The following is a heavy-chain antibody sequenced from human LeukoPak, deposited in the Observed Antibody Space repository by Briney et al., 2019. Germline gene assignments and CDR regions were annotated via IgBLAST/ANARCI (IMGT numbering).Heavy chain of an antibody. CDR1: GFTFSSYW. V-gene: IGHV3-66*02. J-gene: IGHJ3*02. CDR3: ARDQGTADI. CDR2: IYSGGST. D-gene: IGHD2-21*02. Sequence: GGSLRLSCAASGFTFSSYWMSWVRQAPGKGLEWVSLIYSGGSTYYADSVKGRFTISRDNSKNTLYLQMNSLRAEDTAVYYCARDQGTADIWGQGTMVTVSS.